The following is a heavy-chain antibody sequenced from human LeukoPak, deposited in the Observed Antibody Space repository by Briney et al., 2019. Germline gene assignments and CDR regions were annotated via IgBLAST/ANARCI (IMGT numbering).Heavy chain of an antibody. Sequence: SETLSLTCTVSGGSISSYYWSWIRQPPGKGLERIGYIYYSGSTNYNPSLKSRVTISVDTSKNQFSLKLSSVTAADTAVYYCARAGYYYGSGRGYGMDVWGKGTTVTVSS. CDR2: IYYSGST. D-gene: IGHD3-10*01. V-gene: IGHV4-59*01. CDR1: GGSISSYY. CDR3: ARAGYYYGSGRGYGMDV. J-gene: IGHJ6*04.